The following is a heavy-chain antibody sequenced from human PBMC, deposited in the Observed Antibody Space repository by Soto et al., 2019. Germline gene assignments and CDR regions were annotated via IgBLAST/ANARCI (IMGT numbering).Heavy chain of an antibody. CDR2: INPNSGGT. Sequence: QVQLVQSGAEVKKPGASVKVSCKASGYTFTGYYMHWVRQAPGQGLEWMGWINPNSGGTNYAQKFQVWVTMTRDTSISTAYMELSRLRSDDTAVYYCATGPEGGYCSGGSCYSFDYWGQGTLVTVSS. V-gene: IGHV1-2*04. J-gene: IGHJ4*02. D-gene: IGHD2-15*01. CDR1: GYTFTGYY. CDR3: ATGPEGGYCSGGSCYSFDY.